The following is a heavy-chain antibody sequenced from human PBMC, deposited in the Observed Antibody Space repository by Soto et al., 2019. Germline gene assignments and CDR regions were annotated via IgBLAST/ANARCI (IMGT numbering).Heavy chain of an antibody. CDR3: AREGETTVTPGGHYYYYYGMDV. CDR1: GYTFTSYG. Sequence: ASVKVSCKASGYTFTSYGISWVRQAPGQGLEWMGWISAYNGNTNYAQKLQGRVTMTTDTSTSTAYMELRSLRSDDTAVYYCAREGETTVTPGGHYYYYYGMDVWGQGATVAVSS. V-gene: IGHV1-18*04. CDR2: ISAYNGNT. D-gene: IGHD4-17*01. J-gene: IGHJ6*02.